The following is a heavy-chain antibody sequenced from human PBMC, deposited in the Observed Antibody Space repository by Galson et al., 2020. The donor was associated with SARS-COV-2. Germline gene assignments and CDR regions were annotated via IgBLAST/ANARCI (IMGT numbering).Heavy chain of an antibody. CDR3: ARDPQNRRNYDILTGFTSRGSVNYGMDV. CDR1: GYTFTSYY. D-gene: IGHD3-9*01. CDR2: INPSGGST. Sequence: ASVKVSCKASGYTFTSYYMHWVRQAPGQGLEWMGIINPSGGSTSYAQKFQGRVTMTGDTSTSTVYMELSSLRSEDTAVYYCARDPQNRRNYDILTGFTSRGSVNYGMDVWGQGTTVTVSS. J-gene: IGHJ6*02. V-gene: IGHV1-46*01.